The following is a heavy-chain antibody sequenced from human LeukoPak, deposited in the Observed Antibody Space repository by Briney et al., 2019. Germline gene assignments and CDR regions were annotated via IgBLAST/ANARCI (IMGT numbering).Heavy chain of an antibody. V-gene: IGHV3-21*01. J-gene: IGHJ3*02. Sequence: GGSLRLSCAASGFTFSSFSMNWVRQAPGKGLEWVSSISSGGDYKHYADSVKGRFTISRDNSKNTLYLQMNSLRAEDTAVYYCARARSSYGYGDAFDIWGQGTMVTVSS. D-gene: IGHD5-18*01. CDR1: GFTFSSFS. CDR3: ARARSSYGYGDAFDI. CDR2: ISSGGDYK.